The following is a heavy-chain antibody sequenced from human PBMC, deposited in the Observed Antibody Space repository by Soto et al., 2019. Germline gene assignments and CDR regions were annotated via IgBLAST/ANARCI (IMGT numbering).Heavy chain of an antibody. J-gene: IGHJ4*02. CDR3: ARGWGVVGRYYFDY. D-gene: IGHD2-15*01. CDR1: GGSFSGYY. CDR2: INHSGST. Sequence: SETLSLTCAVYGGSFSGYYWSWIRQPPGKGLEWIGEINHSGSTNYNPSLKSRVTISVDTSKNQFSLKLSSVTAADTAVYYCARGWGVVGRYYFDYWGQGTLVTVSS. V-gene: IGHV4-34*01.